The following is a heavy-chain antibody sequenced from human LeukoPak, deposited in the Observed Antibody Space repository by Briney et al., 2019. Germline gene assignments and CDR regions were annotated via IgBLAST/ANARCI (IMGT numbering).Heavy chain of an antibody. CDR1: GYTFTSYD. CDR3: ARVGSSGGSTSCYAFDP. V-gene: IGHV1-8*03. J-gene: IGHJ5*02. Sequence: GASVKVSCKASGYTFTSYDINWVRQATGQGLEWMGGMNPNSGNTGYAQKFQGRDTITRNISITTAYMELSSLRSEDTAVYYCARVGSSGGSTSCYAFDPWGQGTLVTVSS. CDR2: MNPNSGNT. D-gene: IGHD2-2*01.